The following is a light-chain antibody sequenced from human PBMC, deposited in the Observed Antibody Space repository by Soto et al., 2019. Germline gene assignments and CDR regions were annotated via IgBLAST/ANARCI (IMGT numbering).Light chain of an antibody. CDR1: QTVRTY. CDR3: QQSYNTPVT. V-gene: IGKV1-39*01. J-gene: IGKJ5*01. CDR2: AAS. Sequence: IQMTQSPAALAASAEDRFTITCRASQTVRTYLNWYQQKPGKAPKLLIYAASNLQSGVPSRFSGSGSGTDFTLTITSLRPEDFATYWCQQSYNTPVTFGQGTRLEIK.